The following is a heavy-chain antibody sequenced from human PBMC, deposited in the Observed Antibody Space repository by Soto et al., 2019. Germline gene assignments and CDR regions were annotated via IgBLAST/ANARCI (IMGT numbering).Heavy chain of an antibody. Sequence: EVQLLESGGGLVQPGGSLRLSCAGSGFIFRNYGMSWVRHAPGKGLEWVSASSGDGTGTYYADSVTGRFAISRDNSRNTLYLQMSSLRAEDTSLYCCVFYDVLTGYDHWGQGTLVNVSS. V-gene: IGHV3-23*01. CDR1: GFIFRNYG. CDR2: SSGDGTGT. CDR3: VFYDVLTGYDH. D-gene: IGHD3-9*01. J-gene: IGHJ5*02.